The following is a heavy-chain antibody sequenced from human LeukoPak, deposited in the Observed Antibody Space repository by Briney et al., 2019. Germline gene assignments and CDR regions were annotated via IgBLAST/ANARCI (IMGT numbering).Heavy chain of an antibody. D-gene: IGHD1-26*01. Sequence: GGSLRLSCVVSGFTLPYGMHWVRQAPGKGLEWVAVISNDGSNKNYADSVKGRFTISRDNSKNTLYLQMNSLRAEDTAVYYCAKGAKRVVGATTHWIDPWGQGTLVTVSS. V-gene: IGHV3-30*18. CDR1: GFTLPYG. CDR2: ISNDGSNK. J-gene: IGHJ5*02. CDR3: AKGAKRVVGATTHWIDP.